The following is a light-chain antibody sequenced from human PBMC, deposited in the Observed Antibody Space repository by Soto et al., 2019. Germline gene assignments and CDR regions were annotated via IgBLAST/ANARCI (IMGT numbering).Light chain of an antibody. CDR3: QQYNSYWT. J-gene: IGKJ1*01. CDR1: QTISSW. Sequence: DIQMTQSPSTLSASVGDRVTITCRASQTISSWLAWYQQKPGKAPKVLIYKASSLESGVPSRFSASGSGTEFTLTISSLQPDDFATYYYQQYNSYWTFGQGTKVEIK. V-gene: IGKV1-5*03. CDR2: KAS.